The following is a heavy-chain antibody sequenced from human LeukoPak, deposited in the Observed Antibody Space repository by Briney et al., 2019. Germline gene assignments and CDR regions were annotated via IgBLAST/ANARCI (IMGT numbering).Heavy chain of an antibody. D-gene: IGHD3-10*01. CDR2: ISYSGST. V-gene: IGHV4-59*08. J-gene: IGHJ4*02. CDR1: GGSISSYF. CDR3: ARHMGWFGEQSKFDY. Sequence: SETLSLTCTVSGGSISSYFWSWIRQPPGKGLEWIGYISYSGSTNHNPSLKSRVTISVDTSKNQFSLKLSSVTAADTAVYYCARHMGWFGEQSKFDYWGQGTLVTVSS.